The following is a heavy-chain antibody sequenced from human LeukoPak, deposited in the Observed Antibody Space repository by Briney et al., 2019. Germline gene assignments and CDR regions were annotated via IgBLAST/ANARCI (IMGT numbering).Heavy chain of an antibody. CDR3: AKGGYCSSTSCYLDY. D-gene: IGHD2-2*01. CDR2: ISGSGGST. J-gene: IGHJ4*02. CDR1: GFTFSSYA. Sequence: GGSLRLSCAASGFTFSSYAMSWVRQAPGKGLEWVSVISGSGGSTYYADSVKGRFTISRDNSKNTLYLQMNSLRAEDTAVYYCAKGGYCSSTSCYLDYWGQGTLVTVSS. V-gene: IGHV3-23*01.